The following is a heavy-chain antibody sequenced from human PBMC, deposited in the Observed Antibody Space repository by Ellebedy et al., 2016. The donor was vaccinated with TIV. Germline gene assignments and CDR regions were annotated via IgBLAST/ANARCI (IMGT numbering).Heavy chain of an antibody. V-gene: IGHV4-4*02. J-gene: IGHJ4*02. CDR3: AREGDWLFDY. Sequence: SETLSLTXAVPGDSISSDKWWTWVRQSPGKGLEWIGEIHHSKGTNYNRSLKSRVTILVDKSKNQFSLKLNSLTAADPAVYLCAREGDWLFDYWGQGTLVTVPS. CDR2: IHHSKGT. D-gene: IGHD3-9*01. CDR1: GDSISSDKW.